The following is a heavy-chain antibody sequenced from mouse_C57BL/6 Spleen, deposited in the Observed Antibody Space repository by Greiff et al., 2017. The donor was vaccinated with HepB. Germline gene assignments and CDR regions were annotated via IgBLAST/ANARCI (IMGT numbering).Heavy chain of an antibody. J-gene: IGHJ2*01. V-gene: IGHV3-6*01. CDR3: ARLDTTVVSFDY. CDR1: GYSITSGYY. CDR2: ISYDGSN. Sequence: EVQLQQSGPGLVKPSQSLSLTCSVTGYSITSGYYWNWIRQFPGNKLEWMGYISYDGSNNYNPSLKNRISITRDTSKNQFFLKLNSVTTEDTATYYCARLDTTVVSFDYWGQGTTLTVSS. D-gene: IGHD1-1*01.